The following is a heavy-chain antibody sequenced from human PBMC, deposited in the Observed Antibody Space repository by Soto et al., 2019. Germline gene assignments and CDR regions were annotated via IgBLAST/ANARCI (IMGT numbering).Heavy chain of an antibody. J-gene: IGHJ4*02. D-gene: IGHD2-15*01. V-gene: IGHV4-59*01. Sequence: PSGTLSLSCIVSGGSIGNYYWSWIRQPPGKGLEWIGYIHYTGTTRYNPSLKSRVTTSVDVSENQLSLKLTSVTAADTAVYYCAREWSAFDYWGPGILVTVSS. CDR3: AREWSAFDY. CDR2: IHYTGTT. CDR1: GGSIGNYY.